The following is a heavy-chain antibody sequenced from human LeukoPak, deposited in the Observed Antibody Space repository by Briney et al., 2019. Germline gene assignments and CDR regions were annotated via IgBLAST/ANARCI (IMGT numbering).Heavy chain of an antibody. J-gene: IGHJ4*02. CDR2: INEAGSAT. D-gene: IGHD3-10*02. CDR3: VRDMFGGRDS. V-gene: IGHV3-74*01. Sequence: GGSLRLSCAASGFAFSSYWMHWVRQVPGKGLAWVSRINEAGSATSDADSVKGRFTISRDNAKNAPYLQMNSLRAEDTAVYYCVRDMFGGRDSWGQGTLVTVSS. CDR1: GFAFSSYW.